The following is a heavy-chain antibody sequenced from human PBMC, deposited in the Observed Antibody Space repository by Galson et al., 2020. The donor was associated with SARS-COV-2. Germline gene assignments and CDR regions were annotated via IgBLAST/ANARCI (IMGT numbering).Heavy chain of an antibody. CDR1: GFSISSYG. CDR3: ARNPVPGTGGDWFDT. J-gene: IGHJ5*02. Sequence: GESLKISCAASGFSISSYGMHWVRQAPGKGLEWVALIWFDETYKYYADSVKGRFTISRDTSKNTLYLEMDSLRAEDTATYYCARNPVPGTGGDWFDTWGQGTLVVVFS. D-gene: IGHD6-19*01. V-gene: IGHV3-33*01. CDR2: IWFDETYK.